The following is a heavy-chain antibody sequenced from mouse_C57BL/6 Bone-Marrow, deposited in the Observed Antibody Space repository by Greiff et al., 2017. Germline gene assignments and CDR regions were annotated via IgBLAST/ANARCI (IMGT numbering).Heavy chain of an antibody. Sequence: VQLQQSGPELVKPGASVKISCKASGYTFTDYYMNWVKQSHGKSLEWIGDINPNNGGPSYNQKFKGKATLTVDKSSSTAYMELRSLTSEDSAVYYCARGDGYHWYFDVWGTGTTVTVSS. D-gene: IGHD2-3*01. J-gene: IGHJ1*03. CDR1: GYTFTDYY. CDR3: ARGDGYHWYFDV. CDR2: INPNNGGP. V-gene: IGHV1-26*01.